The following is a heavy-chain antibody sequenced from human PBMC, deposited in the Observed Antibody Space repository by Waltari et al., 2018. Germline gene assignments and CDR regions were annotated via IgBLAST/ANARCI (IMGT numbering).Heavy chain of an antibody. CDR1: GVRFGEYG. V-gene: IGHV3-33*06. J-gene: IGHJ4*02. CDR3: AKGRSYDSSGYYYGD. Sequence: QVQLVESGGGVVQPGRSLRLFCAAAGVRFGEYGVHWVRQAPGKGLEWVAVVWYDGTNKYYADSVKGRFTISRDNSKNTLNLQMNSLRVEDTAVYYCAKGRSYDSSGYYYGDWGQGTLVTVSS. CDR2: VWYDGTNK. D-gene: IGHD3-22*01.